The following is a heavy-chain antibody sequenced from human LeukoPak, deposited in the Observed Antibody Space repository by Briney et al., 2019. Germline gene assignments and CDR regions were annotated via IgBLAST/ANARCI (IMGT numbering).Heavy chain of an antibody. CDR2: INPNSGGT. Sequence: ASVKVSCKASGYTFMSCGISWVRQAPEQGLEWMGWINPNSGGTNYAQKFQGRVTMTRDTSISTAYMELSRLRSDDTAVYYCARGPDYYDILTGPGTYYYGMDVWGQGTTVTVSS. J-gene: IGHJ6*02. D-gene: IGHD3-9*01. CDR3: ARGPDYYDILTGPGTYYYGMDV. V-gene: IGHV1-2*02. CDR1: GYTFMSCG.